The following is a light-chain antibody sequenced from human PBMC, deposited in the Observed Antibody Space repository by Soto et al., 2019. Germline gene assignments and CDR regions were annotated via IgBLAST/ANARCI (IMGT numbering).Light chain of an antibody. Sequence: IQMTQSPSSLSASVDNRVTITCRASEDIRSDLGWYQQRPGKAPNLLIYATSSLQSGVPSRFSGSGSGTDFTLPISSLQPEDFATYYCLQDYSYPLTFGGGTKVDIK. J-gene: IGKJ4*01. V-gene: IGKV1-6*01. CDR1: EDIRSD. CDR2: ATS. CDR3: LQDYSYPLT.